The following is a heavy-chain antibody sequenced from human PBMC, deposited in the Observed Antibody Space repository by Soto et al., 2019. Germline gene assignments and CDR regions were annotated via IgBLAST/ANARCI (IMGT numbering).Heavy chain of an antibody. CDR2: ISYDGSNK. V-gene: IGHV3-30*03. D-gene: IGHD6-19*01. Sequence: PGGSLRLSCAASGFTFSSYGMHWVRQAPGKGLEWVAVISYDGSNKYYADSVKGRFTISRDNSKNTLYLQMSSLKTDDTAVYYCRTQWLDWGQGTLVTVSS. CDR3: RTQWLD. CDR1: GFTFSSYG. J-gene: IGHJ4*02.